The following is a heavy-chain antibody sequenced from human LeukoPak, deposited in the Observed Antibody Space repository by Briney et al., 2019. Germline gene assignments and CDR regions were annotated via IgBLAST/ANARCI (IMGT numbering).Heavy chain of an antibody. V-gene: IGHV3-48*03. CDR3: ARGRSYYGSGSYLYYYYYYYMDV. CDR2: ITSSDSTT. Sequence: PGGSLRLSCVASGFTFSSYEMNWVRQAPGKGLEWLSYITSSDSTTHYADSVKGRFTISRDDAQNSLYLQMNSLRVEDTAVYYCARGRSYYGSGSYLYYYYYYYMDVWGKGTTVTVSS. CDR1: GFTFSSYE. J-gene: IGHJ6*03. D-gene: IGHD3-10*01.